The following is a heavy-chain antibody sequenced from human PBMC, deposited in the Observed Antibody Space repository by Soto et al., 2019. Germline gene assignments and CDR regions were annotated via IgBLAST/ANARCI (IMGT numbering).Heavy chain of an antibody. CDR3: AHCTLHDYGDYDPGTSHVFDS. D-gene: IGHD4-17*01. Sequence: QITLKESGPSPVKPTQTLTVTCTFSGFSLSNSGVGVAWIRQPPGKALEWLALIYGDNDKRYSPSLKTRLTITKDTSKNQVVLTMTTMDPVDTATYYWAHCTLHDYGDYDPGTSHVFDSWGQGTLFTVSS. V-gene: IGHV2-5*02. CDR2: IYGDNDK. CDR1: GFSLSNSGVG. J-gene: IGHJ4*02.